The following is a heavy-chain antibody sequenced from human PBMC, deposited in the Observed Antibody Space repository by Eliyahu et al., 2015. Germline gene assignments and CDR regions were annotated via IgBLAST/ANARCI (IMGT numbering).Heavy chain of an antibody. CDR2: IYYSGST. D-gene: IGHD6-19*01. V-gene: IGHV4-39*01. Sequence: QLQLQESGPGLVKPSETLSLTCTVPGXPXXXSXYYWGWIRQPPGKGLEWIGSIYYSGSTYYNPSLKSRVTISVDTSKNQFSLKLSSVTAADTAVYYCARQVGGQWLVLDFDYWGQGTLVTVSS. CDR3: ARQVGGQWLVLDFDY. CDR1: GXPXXXSXYY. J-gene: IGHJ4*02.